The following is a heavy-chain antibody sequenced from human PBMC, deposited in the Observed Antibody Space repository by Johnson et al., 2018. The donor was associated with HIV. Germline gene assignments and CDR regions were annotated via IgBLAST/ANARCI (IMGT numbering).Heavy chain of an antibody. CDR3: ARDGIGRGIVGANDAFEI. CDR1: GFTFSNYY. J-gene: IGHJ3*02. CDR2: ISYDGSNK. D-gene: IGHD1-26*01. V-gene: IGHV3-30*03. Sequence: QVQLVESGGGLVQPGESLRLSCAASGFTFSNYYMSWVRQAPGKGLEWVAVISYDGSNKYYADYVKGRFTISRDNSKNTLLLQMNSRRAEDTAGYYCARDGIGRGIVGANDAFEIWGQGTMVTVSS.